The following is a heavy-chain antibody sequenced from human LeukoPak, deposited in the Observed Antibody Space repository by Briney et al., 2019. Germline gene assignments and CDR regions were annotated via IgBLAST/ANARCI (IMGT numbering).Heavy chain of an antibody. CDR3: ARGDCSGGSCYLSLTTIDY. J-gene: IGHJ4*02. CDR1: GFTFSTYG. V-gene: IGHV3-23*01. D-gene: IGHD2-15*01. Sequence: GGSLRLSCAASGFTFSTYGMTWVRQAPGNGLEWVSAISGSGGTTYYADSVKGRFTISRDNAKNSLYLQMNSLRAEDTAVYYCARGDCSGGSCYLSLTTIDYWGQGTLVTVSS. CDR2: ISGSGGTT.